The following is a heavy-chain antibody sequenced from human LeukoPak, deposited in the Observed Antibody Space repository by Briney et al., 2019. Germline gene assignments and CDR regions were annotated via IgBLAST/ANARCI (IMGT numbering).Heavy chain of an antibody. CDR1: GFTFSSYG. CDR2: IWYDGSKK. V-gene: IGHV3-33*01. CDR3: ARDFSGYGELDY. J-gene: IGHJ4*02. D-gene: IGHD5-12*01. Sequence: GGSLRLSCAASGFTFSSYGMHWVRQAPGKGLEWVAVIWYDGSKKYYADSVKGRFTIFRDNSKNTLFLQMNSLRAEDTAVYYCARDFSGYGELDYWGQGTLVTVSS.